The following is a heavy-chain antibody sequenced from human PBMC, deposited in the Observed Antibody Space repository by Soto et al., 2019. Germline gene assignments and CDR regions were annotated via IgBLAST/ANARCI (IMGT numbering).Heavy chain of an antibody. Sequence: GGSLRLSCAASGFTFSGYAMSWVRQAPGKGLEWVSAISGSGAGTYYADSVKGRFTISRDNSKNMLYLQMNSLRAEDTAVYYCAATRQQQLASFDYWGQGTLVTVSS. CDR3: AATRQQQLASFDY. CDR2: ISGSGAGT. D-gene: IGHD6-13*01. J-gene: IGHJ4*02. V-gene: IGHV3-23*01. CDR1: GFTFSGYA.